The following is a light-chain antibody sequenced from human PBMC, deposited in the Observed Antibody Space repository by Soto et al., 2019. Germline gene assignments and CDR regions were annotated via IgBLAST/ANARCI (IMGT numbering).Light chain of an antibody. Sequence: EIVMTQSPATLSVSPGERATLSCRASQSISTELAWYQQKPGQPPRLLIYSASTRATGVPARFTGSGSGSAFTITISGLQSEDFAVYYCQQGHNWPLTFGQGTRLEI. CDR2: SAS. CDR1: QSISTE. J-gene: IGKJ2*01. CDR3: QQGHNWPLT. V-gene: IGKV3-15*01.